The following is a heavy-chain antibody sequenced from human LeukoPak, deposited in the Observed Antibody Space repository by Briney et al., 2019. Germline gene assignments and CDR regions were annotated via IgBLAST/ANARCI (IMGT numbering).Heavy chain of an antibody. V-gene: IGHV3-7*01. CDR3: VRDFRSADY. J-gene: IGHJ4*02. CDR2: IKQDETEK. CDR1: GFTFSNFW. Sequence: GGSLRLSCTASGFTFSNFWMGWVRQAPGKGLEWVANIKQDETEKFYLGSVKGRFTISRDNARNTVYLQMNSLRAEDTAVYYCVRDFRSADYWGQGTLVTVSS.